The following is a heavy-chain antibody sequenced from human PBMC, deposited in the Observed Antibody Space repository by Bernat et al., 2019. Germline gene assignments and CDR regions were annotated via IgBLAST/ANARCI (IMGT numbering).Heavy chain of an antibody. CDR3: ARQNDYGAYWAGQDAFDI. V-gene: IGHV5-51*01. CDR2: IYPGDSDT. CDR1: GYSFTSYW. J-gene: IGHJ3*02. Sequence: EVQLVQSGAEVKKPGESLKISCKGSGYSFTSYWIGWVRQMPGKGLEWMGIIYPGDSDTRYSPSFQGQVTISADKSISTAYLQWSSLKASDTAMYYCARQNDYGAYWAGQDAFDIWGQGTMVTVSS. D-gene: IGHD4-17*01.